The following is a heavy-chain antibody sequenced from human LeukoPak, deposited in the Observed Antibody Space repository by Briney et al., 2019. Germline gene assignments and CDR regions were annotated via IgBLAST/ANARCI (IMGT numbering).Heavy chain of an antibody. D-gene: IGHD6-19*01. V-gene: IGHV4-61*02. CDR2: VYTGVST. CDR1: GGSISGVTYY. J-gene: IGHJ4*02. Sequence: PSETLSLTCSVSGGSISGVTYYWNWLRQPAGKRLEWIVRVYTGVSTTYNPSLEGRVTISVDPSKNHFSLKLTSVTAADTAIYYCARAEVTMAGTFHWGPGTLVTVSS. CDR3: ARAEVTMAGTFH.